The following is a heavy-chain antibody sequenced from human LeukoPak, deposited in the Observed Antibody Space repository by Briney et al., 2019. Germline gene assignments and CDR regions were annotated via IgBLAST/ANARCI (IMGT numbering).Heavy chain of an antibody. D-gene: IGHD5-12*01. Sequence: GGSLRLSCEASGFFFGSYVMAWVRQAPGKGLEWVADITGAGGGTNYADSVKGRFTISRDNSENSVYLQMNSLRVEDTAMYYCVKGPRRYSGRYDSWGQGTLVTVSP. V-gene: IGHV3-23*01. CDR2: ITGAGGGT. CDR3: VKGPRRYSGRYDS. CDR1: GFFFGSYV. J-gene: IGHJ4*02.